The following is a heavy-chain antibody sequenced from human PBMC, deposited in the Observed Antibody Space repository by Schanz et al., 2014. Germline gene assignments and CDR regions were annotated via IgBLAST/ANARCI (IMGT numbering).Heavy chain of an antibody. Sequence: EVQLVESGGGLVQPGGSLRLSCAASGFTFSTYWMSWVRQAPGKGLEWVANIKQDESERSYVDSVKGRFTISRDNAKNSLYLQMNSLRAEDTAVYYCARAPLGGSTSYFDLWGRGTLVTVSS. CDR1: GFTFSTYW. V-gene: IGHV3-7*01. J-gene: IGHJ2*01. CDR2: IKQDESER. D-gene: IGHD3-16*01. CDR3: ARAPLGGSTSYFDL.